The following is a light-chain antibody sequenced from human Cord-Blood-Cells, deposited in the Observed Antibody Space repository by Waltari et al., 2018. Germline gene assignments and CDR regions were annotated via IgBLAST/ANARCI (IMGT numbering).Light chain of an antibody. V-gene: IGKV3-20*01. CDR1: QSVGSSY. J-gene: IGKJ2*01. Sequence: EIVLTQSPGTLSLSPGERATLSCRASQSVGSSYLAWYQQKPGQAPRPLIYGASSRATGIPDRFSGSGSGTDFTLTISRLEPEDFAVYYCQQYGSSPRTFGQGTKLEIK. CDR3: QQYGSSPRT. CDR2: GAS.